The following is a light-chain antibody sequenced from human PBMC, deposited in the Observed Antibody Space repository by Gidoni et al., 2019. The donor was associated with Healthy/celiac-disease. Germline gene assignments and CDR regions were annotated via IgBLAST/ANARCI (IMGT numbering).Light chain of an antibody. V-gene: IGKV1-5*03. CDR2: KAS. CDR3: QQYNSYPWT. Sequence: DIQITQSPSTLSASVGDRVIITCRASQSISSWLSWYQQKPGKAPKLLIHKASSLESGVPSRFSGSGSGTEFTLTISSLQPDDFATYYCQQYNSYPWTFGQGTKVEIK. CDR1: QSISSW. J-gene: IGKJ1*01.